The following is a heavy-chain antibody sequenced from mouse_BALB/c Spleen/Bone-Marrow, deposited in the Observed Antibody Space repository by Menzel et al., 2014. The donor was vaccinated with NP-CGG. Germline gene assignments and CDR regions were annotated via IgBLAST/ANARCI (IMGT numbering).Heavy chain of an antibody. CDR1: GFNFKDTY. D-gene: IGHD4-1*01. CDR2: IDPANGNT. CDR3: ARWEYYARDY. Sequence: EVQLQESGAELVKPGASVKLSCTASGFNFKDTYMPWVKQRPEQGLEWIGRIDPANGNTKYDPTLQGKATITAYTSSNTACLQRSRLTSEGTAVYYCARWEYYARDYWGQGTSVTVSS. J-gene: IGHJ4*01. V-gene: IGHV14-3*02.